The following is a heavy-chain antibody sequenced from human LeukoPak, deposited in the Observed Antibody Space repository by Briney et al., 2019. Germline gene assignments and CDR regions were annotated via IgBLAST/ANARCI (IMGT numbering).Heavy chain of an antibody. CDR2: FYYSGSL. D-gene: IGHD1-26*01. J-gene: IGHJ4*02. CDR3: ARFNSGSYQHYFDY. V-gene: IGHV4-39*07. Sequence: PSETLSLLCTDSGGSISSSSYYWGWIRQPPGKGLEWIGSFYYSGSLYYMPSLKSRVTMSVDTSKNQFSLKLSSVTAADTAVYYCARFNSGSYQHYFDYWGQGTLVTVSS. CDR1: GGSISSSSYY.